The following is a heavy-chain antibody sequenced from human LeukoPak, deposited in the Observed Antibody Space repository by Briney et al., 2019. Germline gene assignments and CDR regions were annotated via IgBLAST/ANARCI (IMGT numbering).Heavy chain of an antibody. CDR1: GGTFSSYA. D-gene: IGHD3-3*01. CDR2: IIPIFGTA. Sequence: SVKVSCKASGGTFSSYAISWVRQAPGQGLEWKGGIIPIFGTANYAQKFQGRVTITADESTSTAYMELSSLRSEDTAVYYCAWGVIYDFWSGYYSLWGQGTLVTVSS. CDR3: AWGVIYDFWSGYYSL. V-gene: IGHV1-69*13. J-gene: IGHJ4*02.